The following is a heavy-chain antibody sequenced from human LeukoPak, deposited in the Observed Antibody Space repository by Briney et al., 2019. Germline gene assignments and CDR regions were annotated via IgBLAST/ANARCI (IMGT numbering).Heavy chain of an antibody. Sequence: GGSLRLSCAASGFTFSDYYMSWIRQAPGKGLEWVSYISSSGSTIYYADSVKGRFTISRDNAKNSLYLQMNSLRAEDTAVYYCARGQLLWFGELSFVDYWGQGTLVTVSS. CDR2: ISSSGSTI. CDR1: GFTFSDYY. J-gene: IGHJ4*02. V-gene: IGHV3-11*01. CDR3: ARGQLLWFGELSFVDY. D-gene: IGHD3-10*01.